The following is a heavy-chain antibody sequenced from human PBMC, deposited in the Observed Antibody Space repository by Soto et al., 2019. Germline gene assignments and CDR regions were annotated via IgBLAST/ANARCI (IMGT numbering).Heavy chain of an antibody. CDR2: ISYDGSNK. D-gene: IGHD5-12*01. J-gene: IGHJ4*02. V-gene: IGHV3-30-3*01. Sequence: GGSLRLSCAASGFTFSSYAMHWVRQAPGKGLEWVAVISYDGSNKYYADSVKGRFTISRDNSKNTLYLQMNSLRAEDTAVYYCAREGMATITYFDYWGQGTLVTVSS. CDR1: GFTFSSYA. CDR3: AREGMATITYFDY.